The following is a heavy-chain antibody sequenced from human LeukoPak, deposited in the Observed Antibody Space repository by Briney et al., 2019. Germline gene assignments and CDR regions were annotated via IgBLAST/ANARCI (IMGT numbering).Heavy chain of an antibody. CDR1: GFIFSSYG. V-gene: IGHV3-23*01. D-gene: IGHD3-9*01. CDR2: ISGSGGST. Sequence: PGGSLRLSCAASGFIFSSYGMHWVRQAPGKGLEWVSAISGSGGSTYYADSVKGRFTISRDNSKNTLYLQMNSLRAEDTAVYYCAKEQQYYDILTGYFDLYYFDYWGQGTLVTVSS. CDR3: AKEQQYYDILTGYFDLYYFDY. J-gene: IGHJ4*02.